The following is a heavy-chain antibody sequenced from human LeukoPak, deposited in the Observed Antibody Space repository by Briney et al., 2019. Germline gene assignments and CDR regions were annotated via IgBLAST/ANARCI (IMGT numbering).Heavy chain of an antibody. D-gene: IGHD3-10*01. CDR1: GFTFSSYS. CDR2: ISSSSSYI. Sequence: GGSLRLSCAASGFTFSSYSMNWVRQAPGKGLEWVSSISSSSSYIYYADSVQGRFTISRDNAKNSLYLQMNSLRAEDTAVYYSARDVEVYGSGRAFDYWGQGTLVTVSS. V-gene: IGHV3-21*01. J-gene: IGHJ4*02. CDR3: ARDVEVYGSGRAFDY.